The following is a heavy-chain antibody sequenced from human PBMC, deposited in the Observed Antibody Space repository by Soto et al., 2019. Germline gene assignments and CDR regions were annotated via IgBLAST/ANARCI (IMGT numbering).Heavy chain of an antibody. CDR1: GFNFRDFW. J-gene: IGHJ4*02. Sequence: GGSLRLSCEASGFNFRDFWMHWVRQPPGKGPEWVSNIPSDGRDVSYADSVRGRFTISRDDARNTLYLQMSDLRVEDTAIYYSTRNHPVPGIDYGGQETQLTVST. V-gene: IGHV3-74*01. CDR3: TRNHPVPGIDY. D-gene: IGHD2-2*01. CDR2: IPSDGRDV.